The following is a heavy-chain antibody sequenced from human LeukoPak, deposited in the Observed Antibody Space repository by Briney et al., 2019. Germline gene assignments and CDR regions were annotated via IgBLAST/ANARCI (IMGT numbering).Heavy chain of an antibody. CDR3: ARTTSTPTTDSSSYYASDY. J-gene: IGHJ4*02. Sequence: SETLSLTCTVSGGSISSAEYYWSWIRQPPGKGLEWIGYIYYSGSTSYNPSLKSRVSISVDTSKNQFSLKLSSVTAADTAVYYCARTTSTPTTDSSSYYASDYWGQGTLVTVSS. D-gene: IGHD3-22*01. V-gene: IGHV4-30-4*01. CDR1: GGSISSAEYY. CDR2: IYYSGST.